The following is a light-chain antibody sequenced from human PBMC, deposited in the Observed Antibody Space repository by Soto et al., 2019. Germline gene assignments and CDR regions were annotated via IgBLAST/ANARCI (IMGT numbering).Light chain of an antibody. CDR2: GAS. Sequence: PGARAALSCRSSQSVSSSYLAWYQQKPGQAPRLLIYGASSRPTGIPDRFSGSGSGTDFTLTISRLEPEDFAVYYCQQYGSSSTCGQGTR. V-gene: IGKV3-20*01. CDR1: QSVSSSY. J-gene: IGKJ5*01. CDR3: QQYGSSST.